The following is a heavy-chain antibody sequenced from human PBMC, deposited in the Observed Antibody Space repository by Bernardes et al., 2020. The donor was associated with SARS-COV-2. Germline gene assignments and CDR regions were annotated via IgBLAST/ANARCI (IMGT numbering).Heavy chain of an antibody. CDR3: ARVLRSRDKFAGFSSTWFPF. CDR2: IKQDESEK. Sequence: GGSLRLSCAASGFTFVSYWMGWVRQAPGKGLEWVANIKQDESEKYYVDSVKGRFTISRDNAKNSLYLQMNSLRVEDTAVYYCARVLRSRDKFAGFSSTWFPFWGQGTLVTVSS. D-gene: IGHD2-2*01. V-gene: IGHV3-7*03. CDR1: GFTFVSYW. J-gene: IGHJ5*01.